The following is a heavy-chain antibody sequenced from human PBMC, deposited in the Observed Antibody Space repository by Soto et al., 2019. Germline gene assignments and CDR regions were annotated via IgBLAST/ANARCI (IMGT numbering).Heavy chain of an antibody. CDR2: ITTTGDRT. CDR3: AEGGGGDHGY. D-gene: IGHD2-21*02. V-gene: IGHV3-23*04. CDR1: GFIFSSSD. J-gene: IGHJ4*02. Sequence: EVQLVESEGGLVQPGGSLRLSCEASGFIFSSSDMSWVRQAPGKGLEWISSITTTGDRTHYADSVRGRFTISRDNSRNTVYFALKRLRGGGTGVYYWAEGGGGDHGYWGQGTLVAVSS.